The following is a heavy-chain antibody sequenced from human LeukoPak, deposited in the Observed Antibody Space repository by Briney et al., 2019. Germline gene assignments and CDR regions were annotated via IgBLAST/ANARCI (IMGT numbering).Heavy chain of an antibody. CDR1: GFTFSSYW. CDR2: INSDGSTT. V-gene: IGHV3-74*01. CDR3: TKDDDSTSYYFDY. Sequence: GGSLKLSCEASGFTFSSYWMYWVRQAPGKGLVWVSRINSDGSTTSYADSVKGRFTISRDNAKNTLYLQMNSLRVEDTAVYYCTKDDDSTSYYFDYWGQGTLVTVSS. J-gene: IGHJ4*02. D-gene: IGHD2-2*01.